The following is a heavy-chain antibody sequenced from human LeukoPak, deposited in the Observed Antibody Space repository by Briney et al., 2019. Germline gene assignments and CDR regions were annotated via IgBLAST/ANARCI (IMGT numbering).Heavy chain of an antibody. Sequence: SETLSLTCTVSGGAISSGSFYWGWIRQSPGKGLEWIGNIFHDGSAYYNPSLKSRVSISVDTSTNRFSLRLRSVTSADTAVYYCARDARSIDYEGWFGPWGQGILVTVSS. CDR2: IFHDGSA. CDR3: ARDARSIDYEGWFGP. CDR1: GGAISSGSFY. D-gene: IGHD4-17*01. V-gene: IGHV4-39*02. J-gene: IGHJ5*02.